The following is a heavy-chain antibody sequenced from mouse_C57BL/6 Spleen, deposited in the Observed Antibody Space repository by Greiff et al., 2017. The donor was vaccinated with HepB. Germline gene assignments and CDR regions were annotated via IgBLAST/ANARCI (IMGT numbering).Heavy chain of an antibody. D-gene: IGHD2-10*01. Sequence: QVQLQQSGPELVKPGASVKISCKASGYAFSSSWMNWVKQRPGKGLEWIGRIYPGDGDTNYNGKFKGKATLTADKSSSTAYMQLSSLTSEDSAVYFCARSPTLMDYWGQGTSVTVSS. J-gene: IGHJ4*01. V-gene: IGHV1-82*01. CDR2: IYPGDGDT. CDR1: GYAFSSSW. CDR3: ARSPTLMDY.